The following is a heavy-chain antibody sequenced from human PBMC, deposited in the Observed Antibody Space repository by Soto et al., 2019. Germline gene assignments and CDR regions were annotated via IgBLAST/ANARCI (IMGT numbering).Heavy chain of an antibody. CDR1: GFTFSSFG. CDR2: IWYDGSKK. D-gene: IGHD3-3*01. CDR3: ARDASYYSLWSGYYPSRNGMDV. J-gene: IGHJ6*02. Sequence: QVQVVESGGGVVQPGRSLRLSCAASGFTFSSFGMHWVRQAPGKGLEWVSLIWYDGSKKSYGDFVKGRFTISRDNSRNTVYLQRNSLRADDTAVYYGARDASYYSLWSGYYPSRNGMDVWGQGTTVTVSS. V-gene: IGHV3-33*01.